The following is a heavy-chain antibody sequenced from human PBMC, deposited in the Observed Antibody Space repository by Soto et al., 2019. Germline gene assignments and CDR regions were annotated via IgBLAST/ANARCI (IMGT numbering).Heavy chain of an antibody. CDR2: IIPIFGTA. Sequence: SVKVSCKASGGTFSSYAISWGRQAPGQGLEWMGGIIPIFGTANYAQKFQGRVTITADESTSTAYMELSSLRSEDTAVYYCARSYSRYVFDWFDHWGQGTLVTVSS. J-gene: IGHJ5*02. CDR1: GGTFSSYA. D-gene: IGHD6-13*01. V-gene: IGHV1-69*13. CDR3: ARSYSRYVFDWFDH.